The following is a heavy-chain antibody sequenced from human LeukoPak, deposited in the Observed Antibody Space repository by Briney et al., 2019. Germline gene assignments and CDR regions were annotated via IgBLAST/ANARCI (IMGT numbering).Heavy chain of an antibody. CDR3: ARTPGSGSYYYFDY. Sequence: GGSLRLSCAASGFTFSSYAMSWVRQAPGKGLEWVAVISYDGSNKYYADSVKGRFTISRDNSKNTLYLQMNSLRAEDTAVYYCARTPGSGSYYYFDYWGQGTLVTVSS. CDR2: ISYDGSNK. CDR1: GFTFSSYA. J-gene: IGHJ4*02. V-gene: IGHV3-30*04. D-gene: IGHD3-10*01.